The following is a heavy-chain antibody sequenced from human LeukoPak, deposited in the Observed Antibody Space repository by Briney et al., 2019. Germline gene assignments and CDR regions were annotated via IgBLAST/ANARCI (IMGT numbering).Heavy chain of an antibody. CDR3: ARGGPYGSGSCRFDY. V-gene: IGHV4-30-4*01. CDR1: GGSISGRDYY. Sequence: PSETLSLICTVSGGSISGRDYYWSWIRQPPGKGLEWIGYIYYSGSTYYSPSLKSRLTISLDMSKNQFSLRLSSVTAADTAVYFCARGGPYGSGSCRFDYWGLGTLVTVSS. CDR2: IYYSGST. D-gene: IGHD3-10*01. J-gene: IGHJ4*02.